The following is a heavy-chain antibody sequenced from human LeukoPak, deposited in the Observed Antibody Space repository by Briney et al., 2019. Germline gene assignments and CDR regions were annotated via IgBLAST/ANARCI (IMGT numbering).Heavy chain of an antibody. CDR3: ARGGSGYPLDY. D-gene: IGHD3-22*01. CDR1: SGSMSSCY. Sequence: SETLSLTCAVSSGSMSSCYWSWIRQPPGKGLEWIGYIYYTGVTNYSPSLKRRLTISLDTAMKQFSLNLRSVTAADTAMYYCARGGSGYPLDYWGQGTLVTVSS. V-gene: IGHV4-59*01. CDR2: IYYTGVT. J-gene: IGHJ4*02.